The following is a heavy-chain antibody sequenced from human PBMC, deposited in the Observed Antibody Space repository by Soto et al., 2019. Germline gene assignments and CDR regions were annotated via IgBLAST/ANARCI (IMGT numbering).Heavy chain of an antibody. J-gene: IGHJ4*02. CDR3: ARCSQPGGNYRQTFQY. Sequence: GESLKISCKGSGYSFTSYWIGWVRQMPGKGLEWMGIIYPGDSDTRYSPSFQGQVTISADKSITTAYLQWSSLKASDTAMYYCARCSQPGGNYRQTFQYCGQGILANVS. V-gene: IGHV5-51*01. D-gene: IGHD3-16*02. CDR2: IYPGDSDT. CDR1: GYSFTSYW.